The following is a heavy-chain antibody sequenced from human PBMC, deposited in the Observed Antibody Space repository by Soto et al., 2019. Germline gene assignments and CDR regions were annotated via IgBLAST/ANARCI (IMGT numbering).Heavy chain of an antibody. V-gene: IGHV4-4*02. D-gene: IGHD1-26*01. CDR1: GGSISSNNW. Sequence: SETLSLTCAVSGGSISSNNWLSWVRQPPGKGLEWIGEIFHSGSTHYSPSLKSRVTISVDKSKKYFSLNLTSVTAADTAVYYCARVYSGSYSDSWGQGTLVTVSS. CDR2: IFHSGST. CDR3: ARVYSGSYSDS. J-gene: IGHJ4*02.